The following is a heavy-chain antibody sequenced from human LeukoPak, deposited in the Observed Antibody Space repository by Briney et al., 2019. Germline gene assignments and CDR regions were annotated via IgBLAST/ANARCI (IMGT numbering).Heavy chain of an antibody. CDR2: ISYDGSNQ. Sequence: AGGSLRLSCAASGFTFSSFGMHWVRQAPGKGLEWVAVISYDGSNQYYADSVKGRSTISRDNSKNTLSLQMNSLRAEDTAVYYCAKDLGGNSGSPPALLIDYWAREPWSPSPQ. D-gene: IGHD1-26*01. J-gene: IGHJ4*02. CDR1: GFTFSSFG. CDR3: AKDLGGNSGSPPALLIDY. V-gene: IGHV3-30*18.